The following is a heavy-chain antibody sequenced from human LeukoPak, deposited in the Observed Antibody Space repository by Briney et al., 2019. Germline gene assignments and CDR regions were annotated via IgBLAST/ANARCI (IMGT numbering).Heavy chain of an antibody. V-gene: IGHV4-59*12. Sequence: PSEPLSLTCSLSGGSISRYHWSWIRQPPGKGLEWIGYIYYSGSPNYNPSLKSRVTISVETSKRQFSLELSSVTAADTAVYYRARRSGVVVPLYYYMDVWGKGTTVTVSS. J-gene: IGHJ6*03. CDR1: GGSISRYH. CDR3: ARRSGVVVPLYYYMDV. D-gene: IGHD2-2*01. CDR2: IYYSGSP.